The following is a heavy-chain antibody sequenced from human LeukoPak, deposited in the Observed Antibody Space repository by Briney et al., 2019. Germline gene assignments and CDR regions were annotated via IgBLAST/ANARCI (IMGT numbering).Heavy chain of an antibody. CDR3: ARDPAGGFDY. J-gene: IGHJ4*02. Sequence: PSETLSLTCTVSGGSISSGGYYWSWIRQHPGKGLEWIGYIYYSGSTNYNPSLKSRVTISVDTSKNQFSLKLSSVTAADTAVYYCARDPAGGFDYWGQGTLVTVSS. CDR1: GGSISSGGYY. V-gene: IGHV4-31*03. D-gene: IGHD2-8*02. CDR2: IYYSGST.